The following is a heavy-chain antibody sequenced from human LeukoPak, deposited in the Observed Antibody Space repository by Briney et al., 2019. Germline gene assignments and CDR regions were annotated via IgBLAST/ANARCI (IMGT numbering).Heavy chain of an antibody. CDR3: AKRGVVIRVILVGFHKEAYYFDS. J-gene: IGHJ4*02. CDR1: GGTFSSYA. V-gene: IGHV1-69*05. CDR2: IIPIFGTA. D-gene: IGHD3-22*01. Sequence: SVKVSCKASGGTFSSYAISWVRQAPGQGVEWMGGIIPIFGTANYAQKFQGRVTITTDESTSTAYMELSSLRAEDTAVYFCAKRGVVIRVILVGFHKEAYYFDSWGQGALVTVSS.